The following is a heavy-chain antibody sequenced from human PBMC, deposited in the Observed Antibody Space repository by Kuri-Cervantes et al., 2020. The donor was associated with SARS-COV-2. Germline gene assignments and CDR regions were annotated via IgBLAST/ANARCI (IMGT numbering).Heavy chain of an antibody. CDR1: GFTFSSYA. V-gene: IGHV3-53*01. CDR3: ATKDGVASTP. D-gene: IGHD2-15*01. J-gene: IGHJ5*02. CDR2: IYDDDTT. Sequence: GESLKISCAASGFTFSSYAMHWVRLAPGKRLEWVSIIYDDDTTDYADSVKGRFTISRDNSKNTLYLQMNNLRAEDTAVYYCATKDGVASTPWGPGTLVTVSS.